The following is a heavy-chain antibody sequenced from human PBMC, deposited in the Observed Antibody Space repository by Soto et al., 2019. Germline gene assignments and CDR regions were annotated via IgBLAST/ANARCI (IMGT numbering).Heavy chain of an antibody. D-gene: IGHD3-3*01. J-gene: IGHJ4*02. CDR2: ISGSGGST. CDR3: SGDFWSGYYVDY. V-gene: IGHV3-23*01. CDR1: GFTFSSYA. Sequence: EVQLLESGGGLVQPGGSLRLSCAASGFTFSSYAMSWVRQAPGKGLEWVSAISGSGGSTYYADSVKGRFTISRDNSKNTLYLQMNSLRAEDTAVYYCSGDFWSGYYVDYWGQGTLVTVSS.